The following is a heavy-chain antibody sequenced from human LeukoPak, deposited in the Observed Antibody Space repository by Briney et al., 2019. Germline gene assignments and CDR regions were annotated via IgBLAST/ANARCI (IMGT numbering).Heavy chain of an antibody. Sequence: GGSLRLSCAASGFTFSSYAMSWVRQAPGKVLEWVSAISGSGGSTYYADSVKGRFTISRDNSKNTLYLQMNSLRAEDTAVYYCAKVHSGYFSSGYYFDYWGQGTLVTVSS. CDR1: GFTFSSYA. CDR3: AKVHSGYFSSGYYFDY. D-gene: IGHD3-22*01. V-gene: IGHV3-23*01. CDR2: ISGSGGST. J-gene: IGHJ4*02.